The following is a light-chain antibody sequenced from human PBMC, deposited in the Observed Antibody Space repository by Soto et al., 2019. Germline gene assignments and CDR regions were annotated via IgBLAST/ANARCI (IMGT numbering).Light chain of an antibody. V-gene: IGLV4-60*02. CDR2: LEGSGSY. CDR1: SGHSSYI. Sequence: QLVLTQSSSASASLGSSVKLTSTLSSGHSSYIIAWHHQQPGKAPRYLMKLEGSGSYNKGSGVPDRFSGSSSGADRYLTISTLQFEDEANYYCETWDSNTRVFGGGTKLTVL. J-gene: IGLJ2*01. CDR3: ETWDSNTRV.